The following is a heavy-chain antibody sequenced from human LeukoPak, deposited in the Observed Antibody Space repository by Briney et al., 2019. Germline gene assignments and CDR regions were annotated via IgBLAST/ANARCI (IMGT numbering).Heavy chain of an antibody. CDR1: GGTLSSYT. CDR2: IIPILGIA. CDR3: ARAPGGNAFDY. D-gene: IGHD4-23*01. Sequence: SVKVSCKASGGTLSSYTISWVRQAPGQGLEWMGRIIPILGIANYAQKFQGRVTITADKSSSTAYMELSSLRSEDTAVYYCARAPGGNAFDYWGQGTPVTVSS. J-gene: IGHJ4*02. V-gene: IGHV1-69*02.